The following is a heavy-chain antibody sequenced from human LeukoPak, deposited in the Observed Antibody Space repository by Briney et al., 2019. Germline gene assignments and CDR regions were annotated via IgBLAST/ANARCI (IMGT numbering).Heavy chain of an antibody. Sequence: SETLSLTCTVSGGSISSSTYYWSWIRQPPGKGLEWIGYIYYSGSTNYNPSLKSRVTISVDTSKNQFSLKLSSVTAADTAVYYCARVTYYYERSGYRYHFDYWGQGTLVTVSS. J-gene: IGHJ4*02. CDR1: GGSISSSTYY. CDR3: ARVTYYYERSGYRYHFDY. D-gene: IGHD3-22*01. V-gene: IGHV4-61*01. CDR2: IYYSGST.